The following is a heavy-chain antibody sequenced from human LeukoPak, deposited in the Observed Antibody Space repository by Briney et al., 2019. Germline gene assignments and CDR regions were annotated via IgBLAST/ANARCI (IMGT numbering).Heavy chain of an antibody. CDR1: GFTFSSYS. D-gene: IGHD6-19*01. CDR2: ISSSSSYI. Sequence: GGSLRLSCAASGFTFSSYSMNWVRQAPGKGLEWVSSISSSSSYIYYADSVKGRFTISRDNAKNSLYLQMNSLRAEDTAVYYCARWLAQQYYYYGMGVWGQGTTVTVSS. J-gene: IGHJ6*02. V-gene: IGHV3-21*01. CDR3: ARWLAQQYYYYGMGV.